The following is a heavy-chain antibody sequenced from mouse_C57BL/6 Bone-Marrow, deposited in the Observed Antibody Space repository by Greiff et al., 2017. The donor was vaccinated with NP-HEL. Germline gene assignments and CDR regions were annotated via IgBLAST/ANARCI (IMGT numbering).Heavy chain of an antibody. D-gene: IGHD2-5*01. CDR2: IWSGGST. CDR1: GFSLTSYG. CDR3: ARKRSKNAMDY. J-gene: IGHJ4*01. Sequence: VQLVESGPGLVQPSQSLSITCTVSGFSLTSYGVHWVRQSPGKGLEWLGVIWSGGSTDYNAAFISRRSISKDNSKSQVFFKMNSLQADDTAIYYCARKRSKNAMDYWGQGTSVTVSS. V-gene: IGHV2-2*01.